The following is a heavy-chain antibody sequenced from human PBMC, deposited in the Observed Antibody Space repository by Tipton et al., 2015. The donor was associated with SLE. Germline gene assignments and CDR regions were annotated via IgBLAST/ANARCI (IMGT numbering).Heavy chain of an antibody. J-gene: IGHJ4*02. D-gene: IGHD3-3*01. CDR2: IKQDGSEK. CDR1: GFTFSSYW. CDR3: ARAYYDFWSGYFDN. V-gene: IGHV3-7*03. Sequence: SLRLSCAASGFTFSSYWMSWVRQAPGKGLEWVANIKQDGSEKYYVDSVKGRFTISRDNAKNSLYLQMNSLRAEDTAVYYCARAYYDFWSGYFDNWGQGTLVTVSS.